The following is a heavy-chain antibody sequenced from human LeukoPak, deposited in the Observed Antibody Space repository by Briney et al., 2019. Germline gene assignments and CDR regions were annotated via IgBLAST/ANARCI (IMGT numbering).Heavy chain of an antibody. CDR2: INPNSGGT. CDR1: GYTFTDYF. V-gene: IGHV1-2*02. CDR3: ARGDGSGRYCIEY. D-gene: IGHD3-10*01. J-gene: IGHJ4*02. Sequence: ASVKVSCKASGYTFTDYFMHWVRQAPGQGLEWMGWINPNSGGTNYAQRFQGRVTMTRDTSIITVYMELSRLTSDDTAVYYCARGDGSGRYCIEYWGQGTLVAVAS.